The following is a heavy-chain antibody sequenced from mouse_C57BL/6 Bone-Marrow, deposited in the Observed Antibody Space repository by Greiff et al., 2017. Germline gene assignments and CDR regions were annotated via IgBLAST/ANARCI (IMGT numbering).Heavy chain of an antibody. V-gene: IGHV1-9*01. J-gene: IGHJ2*01. CDR2: ILPGRGST. CDR3: ARSRSGDYLDY. Sequence: QVQLQQSGAELMKPGASVKLSCKATGYTFTGYWLEWVKQRPGHGLEWIGEILPGRGSTNYNEKFTGKGTFTADTSTNTAYMQLSSLTTEDSAIYYCARSRSGDYLDYWGQGTTLTVSS. CDR1: GYTFTGYW.